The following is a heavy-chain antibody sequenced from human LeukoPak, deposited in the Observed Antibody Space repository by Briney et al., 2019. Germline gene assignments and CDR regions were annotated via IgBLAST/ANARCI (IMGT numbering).Heavy chain of an antibody. CDR1: GFTFSSYA. Sequence: GGSLRLSCSASGFTFSSYAMHWVRQAPGKGLEYVSAISSNGGSTYYADSVKGRFTISRDNSKNTLYLQMSSLRAEDTAVYYCVKVRYYDIPGAIIVTFYYFDYWGQGTLVTVSS. CDR3: VKVRYYDIPGAIIVTFYYFDY. V-gene: IGHV3-64D*06. D-gene: IGHD3-9*01. J-gene: IGHJ4*02. CDR2: ISSNGGST.